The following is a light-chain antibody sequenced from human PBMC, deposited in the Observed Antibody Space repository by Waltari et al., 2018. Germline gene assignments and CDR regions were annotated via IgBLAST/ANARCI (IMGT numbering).Light chain of an antibody. CDR2: WAS. CDR3: QQYYSTPPT. V-gene: IGKV4-1*01. CDR1: QSVLYSSNNKNY. Sequence: DIVMTQSPDSLAVSLGERATINCKSSQSVLYSSNNKNYLAWYQQKPGQPPKLLIYWASTRESGVPDRFSGGGSGTDFTLTISSRRAEVVAVYYCQQYYSTPPTFGGGTKVEIK. J-gene: IGKJ4*01.